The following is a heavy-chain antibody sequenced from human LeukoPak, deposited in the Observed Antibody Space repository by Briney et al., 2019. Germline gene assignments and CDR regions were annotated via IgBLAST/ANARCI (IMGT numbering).Heavy chain of an antibody. V-gene: IGHV3-48*04. CDR3: ARTRRTRWLQFRYYYYYMDV. CDR2: ISSSGSTI. CDR1: GFTFSTYS. D-gene: IGHD5-24*01. Sequence: SGGSLRLSCAASGFTFSTYSMNWVRQAPGKGLEWVSYISSSGSTIYYADSVKGRFTISRDNAKNSLYLQMNSLRAEDTAVYYCARTRRTRWLQFRYYYYYMDVWGKGTTVTVSS. J-gene: IGHJ6*03.